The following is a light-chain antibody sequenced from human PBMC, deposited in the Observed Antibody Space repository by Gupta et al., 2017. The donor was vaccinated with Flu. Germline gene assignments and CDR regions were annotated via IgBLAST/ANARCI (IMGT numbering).Light chain of an antibody. J-gene: IGKJ3*01. V-gene: IGKV3D-15*01. Sequence: APGALAPGDSASSPCRPSSSRSRYLAWYRQKPGQAPRLLIYGGSVRACGIPARISGSGAGTDFTLTISRVESEDVGVYFCKQYIPTPFTFGQGTRVEIK. CDR2: GGS. CDR3: KQYIPTPFT. CDR1: SSRSRY.